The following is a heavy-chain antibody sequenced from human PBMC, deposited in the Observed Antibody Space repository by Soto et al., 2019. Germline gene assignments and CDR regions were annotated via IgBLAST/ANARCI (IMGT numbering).Heavy chain of an antibody. CDR1: GFNVSTNY. D-gene: IGHD1-26*01. CDR3: ARGSGSLYYFHY. CDR2: IYSGGTT. Sequence: GGSLRLSCAASGFNVSTNYMTWVRQAPGKGLERVSVIYSGGTTYYADSVKGRFIISRDNFKNTLYLQMNNLRAEDTALYYCARGSGSLYYFHYWGQGTLVTVSS. J-gene: IGHJ4*02. V-gene: IGHV3-53*01.